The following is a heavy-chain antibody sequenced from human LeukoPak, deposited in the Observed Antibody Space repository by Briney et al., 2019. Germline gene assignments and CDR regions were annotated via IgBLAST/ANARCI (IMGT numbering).Heavy chain of an antibody. CDR1: GFPFRDYV. CDR2: INHNAELI. J-gene: IGHJ4*02. V-gene: IGHV3-21*05. CDR3: ARDRQLANFDY. Sequence: GGSLRLSCAASGFPFRDYVMSWVRQAPGKGLEWVSYINHNAELIYYADSVKGRFTISRDNAKNSLYLQMNSLRAEDTAVYYCARDRQLANFDYWGQGTLVTVSS. D-gene: IGHD6-6*01.